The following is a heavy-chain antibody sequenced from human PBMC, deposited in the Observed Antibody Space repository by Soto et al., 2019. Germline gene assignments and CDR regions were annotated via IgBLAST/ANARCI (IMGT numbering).Heavy chain of an antibody. J-gene: IGHJ6*02. Sequence: QVQLVESGGGVVQPGRSLRLSCAASGFTFSSYGMHWVRQAPGKGLEWVAVISYDGSNKYYADSVKGRFTISRDNSKNTLYLQMNSLRAEDTAVYYCANGLGSSWYGYYGMDVWGQGTTVTVSS. CDR1: GFTFSSYG. V-gene: IGHV3-30*18. CDR2: ISYDGSNK. CDR3: ANGLGSSWYGYYGMDV. D-gene: IGHD6-13*01.